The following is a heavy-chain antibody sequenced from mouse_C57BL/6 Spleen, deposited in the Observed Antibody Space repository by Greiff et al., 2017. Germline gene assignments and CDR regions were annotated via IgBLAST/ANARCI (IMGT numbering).Heavy chain of an antibody. V-gene: IGHV1-55*01. Sequence: QVQLQQPGAELVKPGASVKMSCKASGYTFTSYWITWVKQRPGQGLEWIGDIYPGSGSTTYNEKFKSKATLTVDTSSSTAYMQLSSLTSEDSAVYYCSRPYDGSSYGEAMDYWGQGTSVTVSS. J-gene: IGHJ4*01. CDR3: SRPYDGSSYGEAMDY. CDR1: GYTFTSYW. CDR2: IYPGSGST. D-gene: IGHD1-1*01.